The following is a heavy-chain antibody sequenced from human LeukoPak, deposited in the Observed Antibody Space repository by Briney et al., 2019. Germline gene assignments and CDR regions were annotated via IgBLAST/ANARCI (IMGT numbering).Heavy chain of an antibody. Sequence: ASVKVSCKASGYTFTSYYMHWVRQAPGQGLEWMGIINPSGGSTSYAQKFQGRVTITADESTSTAYMELSSLRSEDTAVYYCARGSHVVLRFLEWLYWGQGTLVTVSS. V-gene: IGHV1-46*01. CDR2: INPSGGST. CDR3: ARGSHVVLRFLEWLY. J-gene: IGHJ4*02. D-gene: IGHD3-3*01. CDR1: GYTFTSYY.